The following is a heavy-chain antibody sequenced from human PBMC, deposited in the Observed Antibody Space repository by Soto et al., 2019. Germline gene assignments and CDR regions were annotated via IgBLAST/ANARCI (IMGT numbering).Heavy chain of an antibody. CDR1: GGSISSSSYY. CDR3: ARPRGSPPSQYYFDY. Sequence: SETLSLTCTVSGGSISSSSYYWGWIRQPPGKGLEWIGSIYYSGSTYYNPSLKSRVTISVDTSKNQFSLKLSSVTAADTAVYYCARPRGSPPSQYYFDYWGQGTLVTVSS. J-gene: IGHJ4*02. CDR2: IYYSGST. D-gene: IGHD3-10*01. V-gene: IGHV4-39*01.